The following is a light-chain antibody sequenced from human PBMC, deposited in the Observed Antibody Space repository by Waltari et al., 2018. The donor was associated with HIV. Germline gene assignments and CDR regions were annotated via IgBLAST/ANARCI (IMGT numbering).Light chain of an antibody. Sequence: QSVLTQPPSASGTPGQGVIISASGSNSNIGTNTVNWYQQLPGTAPILLIFDDKHRPSGVPDRFSGSRSDTSASLAISGLQSEDEAHYYCAAWDDNFNVVFGGGTKLTVL. V-gene: IGLV1-44*01. CDR2: DDK. J-gene: IGLJ3*02. CDR3: AAWDDNFNVV. CDR1: NSNIGTNT.